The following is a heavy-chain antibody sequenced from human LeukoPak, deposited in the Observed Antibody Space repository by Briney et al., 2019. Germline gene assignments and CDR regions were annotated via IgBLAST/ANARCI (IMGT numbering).Heavy chain of an antibody. CDR1: GFTFDDYA. J-gene: IGHJ1*01. Sequence: GGSLRLSCAASGFTFDDYAMHWVRQAPGKGLEWVSGISWNSGSIGYADSVKGRFTISRDNAKNSLYLQMNSLRAENTALYYCARGEGPTVGTTWGQGTLVIVSS. D-gene: IGHD1-1*01. CDR2: ISWNSGSI. CDR3: ARGEGPTVGTT. V-gene: IGHV3-9*01.